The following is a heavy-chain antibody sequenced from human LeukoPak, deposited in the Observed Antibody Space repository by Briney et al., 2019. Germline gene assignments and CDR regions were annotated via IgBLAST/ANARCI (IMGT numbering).Heavy chain of an antibody. J-gene: IGHJ4*02. CDR2: IYSGGST. V-gene: IGHV3-53*01. D-gene: IGHD5-18*01. CDR3: ARLYSYGHWYFDY. Sequence: GGSLRLSCAASGFTVSSNYMSWVRQAPGKGLEWVSIIYSGGSTYYADSVKGRFAISRDNSKNTLYLQMNSLRAEDTAVYYCARLYSYGHWYFDYWGQGTLVTVSS. CDR1: GFTVSSNY.